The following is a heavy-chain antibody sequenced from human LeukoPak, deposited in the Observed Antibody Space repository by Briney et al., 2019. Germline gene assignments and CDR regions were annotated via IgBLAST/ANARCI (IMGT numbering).Heavy chain of an antibody. CDR2: ISYSGST. V-gene: IGHV4-39*01. CDR1: GGSISSSSYY. Sequence: SETLSLTCTVSGGSISSSSYYWGWIRQPPGKGLEWIGSISYSGSTSYNPSLESRVTISLDTSKNQFSLKLSSVTAADTAVYYCARGLYDSSGYSEVNWFDPWGQGTLVTVSS. CDR3: ARGLYDSSGYSEVNWFDP. J-gene: IGHJ5*02. D-gene: IGHD3-22*01.